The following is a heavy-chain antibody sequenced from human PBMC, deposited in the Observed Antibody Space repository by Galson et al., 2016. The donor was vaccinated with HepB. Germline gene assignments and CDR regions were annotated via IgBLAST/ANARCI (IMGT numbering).Heavy chain of an antibody. V-gene: IGHV3-30*04. J-gene: IGHJ3*01. CDR1: EFTFSSQA. CDR3: AASPAATYAPEGYALDF. Sequence: SLRLSCAASEFTFSSQAMHWVRQAPGKGLEWVAVISYDESNKYYIDSVKGRFTVSRDSSKYTLYLQMDSLRIEDTAVYYCAASPAATYAPEGYALDFWGQGTMVTVSS. D-gene: IGHD6-25*01. CDR2: ISYDESNK.